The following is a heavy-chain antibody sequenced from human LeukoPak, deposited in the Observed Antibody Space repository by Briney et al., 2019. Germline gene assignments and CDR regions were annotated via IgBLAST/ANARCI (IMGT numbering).Heavy chain of an antibody. J-gene: IGHJ4*02. D-gene: IGHD6-13*01. CDR2: IYYSGST. Sequence: SETLSLTCTVSGGSVSSGSYYWSWIRQPPGKGLEWIGYIYYSGSTNYNPSLKSRVTISVDTSKNQFSLKLSSVTAADTAVYYCARGLMMAVAGRWEFHYWGQGTLVTVSS. CDR1: GGSVSSGSYY. CDR3: ARGLMMAVAGRWEFHY. V-gene: IGHV4-61*01.